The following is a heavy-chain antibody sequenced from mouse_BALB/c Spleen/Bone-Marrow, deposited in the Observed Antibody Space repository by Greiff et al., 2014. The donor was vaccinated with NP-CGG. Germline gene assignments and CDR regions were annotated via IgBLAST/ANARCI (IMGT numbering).Heavy chain of an antibody. Sequence: QVQLQQPGAELVRPGTSVKVSCKASGYAFTNNLIEWVKQRPGQGLEWIGMINPGSGGTNYNEKFKGKATLTADRSSSTAYMQLSSLTSDDSAVYFCARRDGSYFDYWGQGTTLTVSS. J-gene: IGHJ2*01. CDR3: ARRDGSYFDY. D-gene: IGHD3-3*01. CDR1: GYAFTNNL. V-gene: IGHV1-54*01. CDR2: INPGSGGT.